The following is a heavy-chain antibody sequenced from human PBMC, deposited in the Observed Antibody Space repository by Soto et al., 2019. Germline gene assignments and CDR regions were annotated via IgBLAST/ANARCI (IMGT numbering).Heavy chain of an antibody. V-gene: IGHV1-69*02. J-gene: IGHJ4*02. CDR1: GGTFSSYT. CDR2: IIPILGIA. Sequence: QVQLVQSGAEVKKPGSSVKVSCKASGGTFSSYTISWVRQAPGQGLEWMGRIIPILGIANYAQKFQGRVTITADNSTSTAYMELSSLRSEDTAVYYCEVAAQEIRDYWGQGTLVTVSS. D-gene: IGHD6-19*01. CDR3: EVAAQEIRDY.